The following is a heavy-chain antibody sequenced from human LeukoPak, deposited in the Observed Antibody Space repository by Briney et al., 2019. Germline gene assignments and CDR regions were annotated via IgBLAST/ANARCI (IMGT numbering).Heavy chain of an antibody. CDR3: AKGPYYDILTGYTYYYYMDV. CDR2: IWYDGSNK. Sequence: GGSLRLSCAASGFTFSSYGMHWVRQAPGKGLEWVAVIWYDGSNKYYADSVKGRFTISRDNSKNTLYLQMNSLRAEDTAVYYCAKGPYYDILTGYTYYYYMDVWGKGTTVTVSS. V-gene: IGHV3-33*06. J-gene: IGHJ6*03. CDR1: GFTFSSYG. D-gene: IGHD3-9*01.